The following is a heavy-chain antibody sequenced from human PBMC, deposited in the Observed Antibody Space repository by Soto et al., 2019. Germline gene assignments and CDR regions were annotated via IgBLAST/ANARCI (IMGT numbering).Heavy chain of an antibody. CDR1: GFTFSSYA. V-gene: IGHV3-23*01. D-gene: IGHD5-18*01. CDR3: ARDHVDTAMVRDGAFDI. Sequence: GGSLRLSCAASGFTFSSYAMSWVRQAPGKGLEWVSAISGSGGSTYYADSVKGRFTISRDNSKNTLYLQMNSLRAEDTAVYYCARDHVDTAMVRDGAFDIWGQGTMVTVSS. CDR2: ISGSGGST. J-gene: IGHJ3*02.